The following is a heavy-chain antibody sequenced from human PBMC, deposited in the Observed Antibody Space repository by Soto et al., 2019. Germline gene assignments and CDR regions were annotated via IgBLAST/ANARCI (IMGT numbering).Heavy chain of an antibody. CDR1: GDSIMRDSYY. V-gene: IGHV4-31*03. CDR2: IYYSGST. Sequence: SETLSLTCTVSGDSIMRDSYYWNWIRQHPGKGLEWIGYIYYSGSTYYNPSLKSRVTISVDTSKNQFSLKLSSVTAADTAVYYCARHGPGGSYSDYWGQGTLVTVSS. CDR3: ARHGPGGSYSDY. J-gene: IGHJ4*02. D-gene: IGHD1-26*01.